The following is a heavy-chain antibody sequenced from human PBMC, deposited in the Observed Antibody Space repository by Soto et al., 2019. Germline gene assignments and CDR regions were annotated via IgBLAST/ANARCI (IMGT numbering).Heavy chain of an antibody. J-gene: IGHJ6*02. V-gene: IGHV4-59*01. D-gene: IGHD2-21*02. CDR3: ARDLWGYCGTDCYPLDV. CDR2: IYYSGST. CDR1: GGSISSYY. Sequence: SETLSLTCTVSGGSISSYYWSWIRQPPGKGLEWIGYIYYSGSTVYNPPFKSRVTISVDTSKNQFSLKLNSVTAADTAVYYCARDLWGYCGTDCYPLDVWGQGTTVTVSS.